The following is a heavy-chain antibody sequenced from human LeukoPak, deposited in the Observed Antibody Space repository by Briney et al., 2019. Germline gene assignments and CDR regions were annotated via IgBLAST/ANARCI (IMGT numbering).Heavy chain of an antibody. V-gene: IGHV3-21*06. CDR2: IGPTGSDR. CDR3: ATETNGRHYDY. J-gene: IGHJ4*02. CDR1: GLTFSTSG. D-gene: IGHD1-14*01. Sequence: PGGSLRPSCTASGLTFSTSGFNWVPQAPGKGLEWVASIGPTGSDRYHADSIKGRFTISRDNANNFLYLQMNSLRAEDTAVYYCATETNGRHYDYWGQGTLLTVSS.